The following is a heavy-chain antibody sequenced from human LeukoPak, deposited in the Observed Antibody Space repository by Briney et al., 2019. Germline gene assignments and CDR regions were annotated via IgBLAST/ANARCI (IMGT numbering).Heavy chain of an antibody. CDR2: ISAYNGNT. Sequence: ASVTVSCKASGYTFTSYGISWVRQAPGQGLEWMGWISAYNGNTNYAQKLQGRVTMTTDTSTSTAYMELRSLRSDDTAVYYCASYSDYGDYRWFDPWGQGTLVTVSS. CDR3: ASYSDYGDYRWFDP. CDR1: GYTFTSYG. V-gene: IGHV1-18*01. D-gene: IGHD4-17*01. J-gene: IGHJ5*02.